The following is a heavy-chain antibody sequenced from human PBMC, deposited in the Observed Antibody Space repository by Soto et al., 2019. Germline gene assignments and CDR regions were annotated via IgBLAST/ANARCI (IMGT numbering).Heavy chain of an antibody. Sequence: PWETLSLTCAFSGDSISSSNWWSWVRQPPGKGLEWIGEIYHSGSTNYNPSLKSRVTISVDKSKNQFSLKLSSVTAADTAVYYCARGLAYCGGHCSIFEDWGQGTLVPVSS. J-gene: IGHJ4*02. V-gene: IGHV4-4*02. CDR3: ARGLAYCGGHCSIFED. CDR2: IYHSGST. D-gene: IGHD2-21*02. CDR1: GDSISSSNW.